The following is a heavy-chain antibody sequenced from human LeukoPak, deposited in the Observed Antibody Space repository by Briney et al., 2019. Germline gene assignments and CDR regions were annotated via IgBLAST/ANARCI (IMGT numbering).Heavy chain of an antibody. V-gene: IGHV1-69*06. J-gene: IGHJ1*01. CDR2: IIPIFGTA. CDR1: GGTFISYA. D-gene: IGHD6-19*01. Sequence: ASVKVSCKASGGTFISYAISWVRQAPGQGLEWMGGIIPIFGTANYAQKFQGRVTITADKSTSTAYMELSSLRAEDTAVYYCARGDSSLEYFQHWGQSTLVTVSS. CDR3: ARGDSSLEYFQH.